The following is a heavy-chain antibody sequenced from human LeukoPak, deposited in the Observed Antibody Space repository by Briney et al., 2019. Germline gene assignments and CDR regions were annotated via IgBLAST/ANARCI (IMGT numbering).Heavy chain of an antibody. CDR2: INAGNGNT. D-gene: IGHD6-13*01. CDR1: GYTFTSYA. CDR3: ARGLRGSWGSNFDY. J-gene: IGHJ4*02. V-gene: IGHV1-3*01. Sequence: ASVKVSCKASGYTFTSYAMHWVRQAPGQRLEWMGWINAGNGNTKYSQKFQGRVTITRDTSASTAYMELSSLRSEDTAVYYCARGLRGSWGSNFDYWGQGTLVTVSS.